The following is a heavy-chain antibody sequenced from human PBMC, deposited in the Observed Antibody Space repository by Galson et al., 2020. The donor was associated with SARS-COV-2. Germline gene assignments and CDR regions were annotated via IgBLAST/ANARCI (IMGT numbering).Heavy chain of an antibody. CDR3: AGHREFRSTAAYALDV. CDR1: GYSFDNYW. J-gene: IGHJ6*02. Sequence: GESLKISCQASGYSFDNYWVGWVRRRPGNVLEWMGIIYPDYSDITYSPSFQGRVIISVDKSINTAYLQWSSLEAADPATYFCAGHREFRSTAAYALDVWGQGTTVIVSS. V-gene: IGHV5-51*01. D-gene: IGHD3-10*01. CDR2: IYPDYSDI.